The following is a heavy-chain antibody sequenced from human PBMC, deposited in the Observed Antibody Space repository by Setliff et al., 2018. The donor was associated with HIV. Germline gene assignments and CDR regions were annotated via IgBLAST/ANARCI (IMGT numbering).Heavy chain of an antibody. Sequence: ASVKVSCKASGYTFTSYGINWVRQAPGQGLEWMGWINTKTGNPTYAQGFTGRFVFSLDTSVSTAHLQISSLKAEDTAVYYCARGKGVGGVVITGGLDVWGKGTTVTVSS. CDR3: ARGKGVGGVVITGGLDV. V-gene: IGHV7-4-1*02. J-gene: IGHJ6*04. CDR1: GYTFTSYG. D-gene: IGHD3-10*01. CDR2: INTKTGNP.